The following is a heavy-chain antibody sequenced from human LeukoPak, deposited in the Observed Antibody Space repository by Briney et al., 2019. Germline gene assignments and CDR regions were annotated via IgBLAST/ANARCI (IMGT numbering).Heavy chain of an antibody. CDR3: AKGGPYYDFWSGYYPLRDAFDI. CDR2: IGQDGTTK. Sequence: GGSLRLSCAASGFTFSTSGMHWVRQAPGKGLEWVAFIGQDGTTKYYADFVKGRFTISEDNSKNTAHLQMNSLRPEDTAIYYCAKGGPYYDFWSGYYPLRDAFDIWGQGTMVTVSS. D-gene: IGHD3-3*01. J-gene: IGHJ3*02. CDR1: GFTFSTSG. V-gene: IGHV3-30*02.